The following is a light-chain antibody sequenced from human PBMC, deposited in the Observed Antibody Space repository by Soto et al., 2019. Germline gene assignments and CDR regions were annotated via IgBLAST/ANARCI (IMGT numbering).Light chain of an antibody. CDR1: QSVTNW. Sequence: DIQMTQSPSTLSASVGDRVTITCRASQSVTNWLAWYQQKPWKAPNLLIYDASRLPSGIPSRFSGSGSGTEFTLTISSLQPDDFATYYCQQYTGYPYTFGRGTKLEIK. CDR3: QQYTGYPYT. CDR2: DAS. V-gene: IGKV1-5*01. J-gene: IGKJ2*01.